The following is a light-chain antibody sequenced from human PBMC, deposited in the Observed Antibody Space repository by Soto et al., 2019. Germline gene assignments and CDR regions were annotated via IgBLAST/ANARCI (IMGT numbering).Light chain of an antibody. J-gene: IGKJ5*01. Sequence: DINMTKSPFSLSASVGDTVSITCRASQNIDMYLNWYQQKPGKAPRVLISGASNLQSGVPARFSGSGSGTEFTLTISSLQPDDFATYYCQQYNTYSTFGQGTRLEIK. CDR1: QNIDMY. V-gene: IGKV1-5*01. CDR3: QQYNTYST. CDR2: GAS.